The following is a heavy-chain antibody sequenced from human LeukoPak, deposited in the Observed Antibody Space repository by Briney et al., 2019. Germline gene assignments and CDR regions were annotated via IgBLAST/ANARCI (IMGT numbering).Heavy chain of an antibody. Sequence: ASVKVSCKASGYTFTGYYMHWVRQAPGQGLDWMGWINPNSGGTNYAQKFQGRVTMTRDTSISTAYMELSRLRSDDTAVYYCRTDRYGDYGDYIDYWGQRTLVTVSS. CDR2: INPNSGGT. J-gene: IGHJ4*02. CDR3: RTDRYGDYGDYIDY. D-gene: IGHD4-17*01. CDR1: GYTFTGYY. V-gene: IGHV1-2*02.